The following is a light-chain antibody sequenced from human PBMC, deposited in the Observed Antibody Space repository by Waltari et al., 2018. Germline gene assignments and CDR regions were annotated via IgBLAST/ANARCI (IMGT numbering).Light chain of an antibody. CDR1: SSDVGGYNY. CDR2: EVS. CDR3: SSYTSSSTWV. J-gene: IGLJ3*02. Sequence: QSALTQPASVSGSPGQSITISCTGTSSDVGGYNYVSWYQQPPGKAPKLMSYEVSNRPSGVSNRFSGAKSGNTASLPISGLQAEDEADYYCSSYTSSSTWVFGGGTKLTVL. V-gene: IGLV2-14*01.